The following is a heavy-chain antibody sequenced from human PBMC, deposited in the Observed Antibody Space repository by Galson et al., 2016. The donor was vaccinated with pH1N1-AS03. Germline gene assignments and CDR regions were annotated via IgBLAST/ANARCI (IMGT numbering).Heavy chain of an antibody. CDR3: ARGIGGISGWGNAFDI. CDR1: GFTFTTYS. V-gene: IGHV3-48*01. J-gene: IGHJ3*02. Sequence: SLRLSCAASGFTFTTYSMNWVRQAPGEGLEWASYISSTSGIYYADTVKGRFTTSRDNSKKSLYLQMNSLRAEDTAVYYCARGIGGISGWGNAFDIWGQGSLVIVSS. CDR2: ISSTSGI. D-gene: IGHD6-19*01.